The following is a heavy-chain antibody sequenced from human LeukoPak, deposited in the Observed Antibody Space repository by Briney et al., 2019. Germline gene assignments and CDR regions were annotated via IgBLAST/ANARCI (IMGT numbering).Heavy chain of an antibody. V-gene: IGHV1-2*06. D-gene: IGHD2-2*01. CDR1: GYTFTSYG. J-gene: IGHJ4*02. Sequence: ASVKVSCKASGYTFTSYGISWVRQAPGQGLEWMGRINPNSGDTNYAQKFQGRVTMTRDTSISTAYVELSRLRSDDTAVYYCARDYCSSTSCLFDCWGQGTLVTVSS. CDR2: INPNSGDT. CDR3: ARDYCSSTSCLFDC.